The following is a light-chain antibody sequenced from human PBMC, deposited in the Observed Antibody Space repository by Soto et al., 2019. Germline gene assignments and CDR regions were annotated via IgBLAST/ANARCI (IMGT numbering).Light chain of an antibody. CDR1: QDVTTN. J-gene: IGKJ5*01. CDR2: DIS. Sequence: MTQFPAILSASPGDRATLSCRAAQDVTTNFAWYQLRRGQPPRLLIYDISTRATGVPARFSGSGSGTEFTLTISSLQYEDFADYYCQQYNNWPPITFGAGTRLETK. CDR3: QQYNNWPPIT. V-gene: IGKV3-15*01.